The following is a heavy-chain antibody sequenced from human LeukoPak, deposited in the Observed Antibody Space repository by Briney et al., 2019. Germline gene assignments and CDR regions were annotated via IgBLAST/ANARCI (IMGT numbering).Heavy chain of an antibody. Sequence: PVGSLRLSCAASGFTFSSFWMSWVRQAPGKGLEWVANIKQDGSERYYVDSLKGRFTISRDNANDSLYLQMNSLRAEDTAVYYCARVGGKSSPFGYWGQGTLVTVSS. CDR2: IKQDGSER. CDR1: GFTFSSFW. CDR3: ARVGGKSSPFGY. J-gene: IGHJ4*02. V-gene: IGHV3-7*01. D-gene: IGHD3-16*01.